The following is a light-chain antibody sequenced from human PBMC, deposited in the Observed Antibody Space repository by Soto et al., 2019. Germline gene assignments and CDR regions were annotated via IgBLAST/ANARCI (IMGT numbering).Light chain of an antibody. CDR3: QQYAKSPLT. CDR2: GAS. V-gene: IGKV3-20*01. CDR1: QRLDTYT. J-gene: IGKJ3*01. Sequence: EIVLTQSPVTLSLSPGEKATLSCRASQRLDTYTLARYQQKPGQAPRLLIYGASTRAAAIPDRFIGSGSGTDFALTISRLEPEDFTVYYFQQYAKSPLTFGPGTKVDIK.